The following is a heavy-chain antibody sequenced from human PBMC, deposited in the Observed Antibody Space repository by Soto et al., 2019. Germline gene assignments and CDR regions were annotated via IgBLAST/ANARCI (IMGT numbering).Heavy chain of an antibody. D-gene: IGHD2-21*02. V-gene: IGHV3-23*01. CDR3: TKDAVSGDGLWLAAD. CDR1: GFTFSTYA. Sequence: GGSLRLSCAASGFTFSTYAMSWVRQTPGKGLEWVSAISGSPSSTYYADSVKGRFTISRDNSKNTLYLQMNSLRAEDTAIYYCTKDAVSGDGLWLAADWGQGTLVTVSS. CDR2: ISGSPSST. J-gene: IGHJ4*02.